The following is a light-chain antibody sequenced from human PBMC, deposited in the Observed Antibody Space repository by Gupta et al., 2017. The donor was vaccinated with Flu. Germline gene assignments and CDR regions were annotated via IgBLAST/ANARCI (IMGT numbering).Light chain of an antibody. J-gene: IGLJ3*02. V-gene: IGLV2-14*01. CDR1: SSDVGAYKY. Sequence: QSALTQPASVSGSPGQSITISCIGTSSDVGAYKYVSWYQQHPGKAPKLIIYEVNNRPSGISNRFSGSKSGNTASLTISGLQDEDEADYYCSSYTTISTWVFGGGTKVTVL. CDR3: SSYTTISTWV. CDR2: EVN.